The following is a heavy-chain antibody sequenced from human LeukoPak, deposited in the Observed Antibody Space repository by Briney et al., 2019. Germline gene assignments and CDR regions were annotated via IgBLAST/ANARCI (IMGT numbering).Heavy chain of an antibody. CDR3: SDPGVCF. CDR2: VKQDGNEK. CDR1: GFTFSTYW. J-gene: IGHJ4*02. V-gene: IGHV3-7*03. Sequence: GGSLRLSCVASGFTFSTYWMSWVRQAPGKGLEWVATVKQDGNEKNYVDSVKGRFTISRDNGKNSLYLEMKNLRAEDTAVYYCSDPGVCFWGQGTLVTVSS. D-gene: IGHD3-3*01.